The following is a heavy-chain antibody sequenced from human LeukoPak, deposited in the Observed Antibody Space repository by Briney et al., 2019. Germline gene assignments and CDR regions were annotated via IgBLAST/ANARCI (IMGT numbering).Heavy chain of an antibody. CDR2: IKQDGSEK. CDR1: GFTFSSYW. V-gene: IGHV3-7*01. D-gene: IGHD5-18*01. J-gene: IGHJ4*02. CDR3: ARTWVQLWSPFDY. Sequence: QPGGSLRLSCAASGFTFSSYWMSWVRQAPGKGLEWVANIKQDGSEKYYVDSVKGRFTISRDNAKNSLYLQTNSLRAEDTAVYYCARTWVQLWSPFDYWGQGTLVTVSS.